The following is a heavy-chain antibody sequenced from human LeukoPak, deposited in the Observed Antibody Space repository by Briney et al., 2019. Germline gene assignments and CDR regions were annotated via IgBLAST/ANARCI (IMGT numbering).Heavy chain of an antibody. D-gene: IGHD7-27*01. Sequence: PGGSLRLSCAASGFTVSSNYMSWVRQAPGKGLEWVSVIYSGGSTYYADSVKGRFTISRDNSKNTLYLQMNSLRAEDTAVYYCATGTSANWGFPFDYWGRGTLVTVSS. J-gene: IGHJ4*02. CDR1: GFTVSSNY. CDR3: ATGTSANWGFPFDY. CDR2: IYSGGST. V-gene: IGHV3-53*01.